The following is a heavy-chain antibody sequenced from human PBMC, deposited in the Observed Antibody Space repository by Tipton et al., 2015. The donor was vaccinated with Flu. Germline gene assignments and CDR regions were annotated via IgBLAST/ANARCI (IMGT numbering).Heavy chain of an antibody. Sequence: TLSLTCAVYGGSFSGYYWSWIRQPPGKGLEWIGEINHSGSTNYNPSLKSRVTISVDTSKNQLSLKLSSVTAADTAVYYCARLPLDSSSSRSYWGQGTLVTVSS. CDR1: GGSFSGYY. J-gene: IGHJ4*02. V-gene: IGHV4-34*01. CDR3: ARLPLDSSSSRSY. CDR2: INHSGST. D-gene: IGHD6-6*01.